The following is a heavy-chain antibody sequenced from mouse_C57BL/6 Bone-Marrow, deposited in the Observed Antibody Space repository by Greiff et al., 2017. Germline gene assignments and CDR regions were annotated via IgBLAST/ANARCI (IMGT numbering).Heavy chain of an antibody. J-gene: IGHJ1*03. CDR2: IDPNSGGT. D-gene: IGHD2-5*01. CDR1: GYTFTSYW. V-gene: IGHV1-72*01. Sequence: VQLQQSGAELVKPGASVKLSCKASGYTFTSYWMHWVKQRPGRGLEWIGRIDPNSGGTKYNEKFKSKATLTVDKPSSTAYMQLSSLTSEDSAVYYCAKFIVTKVHWYFDVWGTGTTVTVSS. CDR3: AKFIVTKVHWYFDV.